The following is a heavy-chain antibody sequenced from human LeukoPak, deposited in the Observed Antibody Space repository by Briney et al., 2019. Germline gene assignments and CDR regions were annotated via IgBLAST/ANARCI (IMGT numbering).Heavy chain of an antibody. D-gene: IGHD3-10*01. CDR1: GGSISPYY. Sequence: SETLSLTCTVSGGSISPYYWSWIRQPPGRGLEWIGYFSYSGSTNYSPSLKSRVTISLDTSKNQFSLKLSSVTAADTAVYCCAGGSSMVRPNFDYWGQGTLVTVSS. J-gene: IGHJ4*02. CDR2: FSYSGST. V-gene: IGHV4-59*01. CDR3: AGGSSMVRPNFDY.